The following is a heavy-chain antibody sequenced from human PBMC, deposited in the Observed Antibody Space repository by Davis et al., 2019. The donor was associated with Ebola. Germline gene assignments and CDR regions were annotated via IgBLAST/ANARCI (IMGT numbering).Heavy chain of an antibody. CDR2: IYRDGRT. V-gene: IGHV3-53*05. D-gene: IGHD3-3*01. Sequence: GESLKISCAASGFTVSSNYMSWVRQAPGKGLEWVSVIYRDGRTYHAGPVTGRFTISSDNSKNTLYLQMNSLRGDDTAVYYCARITVGPEMKYYDFWSGQLHDAFDIWGQGTMVTVSS. J-gene: IGHJ3*02. CDR1: GFTVSSNY. CDR3: ARITVGPEMKYYDFWSGQLHDAFDI.